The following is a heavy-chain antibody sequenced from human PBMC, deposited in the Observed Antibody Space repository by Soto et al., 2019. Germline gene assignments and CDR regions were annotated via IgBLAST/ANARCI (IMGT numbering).Heavy chain of an antibody. V-gene: IGHV3-66*01. D-gene: IGHD2-21*02. CDR2: IYSGGTT. CDR1: GFTVSSDY. J-gene: IGHJ4*02. Sequence: PGGSLSLSCAASGFTVSSDYMSWVRQAPGKGLEWVSIIYSGGTTYYADSVKGRFTISRDNSKNTLYLQMSSLRAEDTAVYYCAGNDGDDFPTLGCWGQGTLVNVSS. CDR3: AGNDGDDFPTLGC.